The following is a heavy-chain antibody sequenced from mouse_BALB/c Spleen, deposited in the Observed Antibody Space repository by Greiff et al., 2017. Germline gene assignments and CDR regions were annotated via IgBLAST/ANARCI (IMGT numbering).Heavy chain of an antibody. V-gene: IGHV1-20*02. D-gene: IGHD1-3*01. Sequence: EVKLMESGPELVKPGASVKISCKASGYSFTGYFMNWVMQSHGKSLEWIGRINPYNGDTFYNQKFKGKATLTVDKSSSTAHMELRSLASEDSAVYYCARGGGNSFAYWGQGTLVTVSA. J-gene: IGHJ3*01. CDR3: ARGGGNSFAY. CDR2: INPYNGDT. CDR1: GYSFTGYF.